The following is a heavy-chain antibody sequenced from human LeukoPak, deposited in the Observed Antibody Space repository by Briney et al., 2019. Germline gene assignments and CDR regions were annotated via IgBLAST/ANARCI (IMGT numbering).Heavy chain of an antibody. CDR2: IYPGDSDT. D-gene: IGHD6-6*01. J-gene: IGHJ4*02. V-gene: IGHV5-51*01. CDR3: ARSPIFSSSRPVD. CDR1: GYDFTTYW. Sequence: GESLKISCKGSGYDFTTYWIGWVRQMPGKGLEWMGIIYPGDSDTRYSPSFQGHVTISADKSISTAYLQWSSLKASDTAMYYCARSPIFSSSRPVDWGQGTLVTVSS.